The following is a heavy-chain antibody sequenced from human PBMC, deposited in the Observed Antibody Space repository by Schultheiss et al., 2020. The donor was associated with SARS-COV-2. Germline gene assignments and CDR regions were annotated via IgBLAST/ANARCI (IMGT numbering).Heavy chain of an antibody. Sequence: GGSLRLSCAASGFTFSTYGIHWVRQAPGKGLEWVAVISYDGSNKYYADSVKGRFTISRDNAKNTLYLQMNSLKTEDTAVYYCTTGDGYWGQGTLVTVSS. J-gene: IGHJ4*02. CDR3: TTGDGY. CDR2: ISYDGSNK. CDR1: GFTFSTYG. V-gene: IGHV3-30*03.